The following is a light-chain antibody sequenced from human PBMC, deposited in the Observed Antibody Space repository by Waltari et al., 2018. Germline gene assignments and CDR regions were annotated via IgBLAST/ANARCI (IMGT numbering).Light chain of an antibody. V-gene: IGLV1-47*01. CDR2: GNT. CDR1: SSDIGDNY. J-gene: IGLJ1*01. Sequence: GTPGQRVTISCSGSSSDIGDNYVYWYKQLPGTAPKLLIYGNTQRPSGVPDRFSGSKSGTSASLAISDLRSEDEADYYCAAWDDNLLYVFGTGTKVTVL. CDR3: AAWDDNLLYV.